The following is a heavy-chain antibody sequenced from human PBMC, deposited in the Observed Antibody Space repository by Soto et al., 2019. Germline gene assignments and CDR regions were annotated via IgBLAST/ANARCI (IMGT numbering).Heavy chain of an antibody. CDR3: AGETAAAGTNWFDA. J-gene: IGHJ5*02. CDR2: LYGSDTT. D-gene: IGHD6-13*01. CDR1: GGSFSRGSYH. Sequence: PADPLSLTCTVPGGSFSRGSYHWSWIRQPTGMELMGIIRLYGSDTTNNTPSHKRRITMPENTTKNEFSLKLSSVAAADTAVYYGAGETAAAGTNWFDAWGQGTQVTVSS. V-gene: IGHV4-61*01.